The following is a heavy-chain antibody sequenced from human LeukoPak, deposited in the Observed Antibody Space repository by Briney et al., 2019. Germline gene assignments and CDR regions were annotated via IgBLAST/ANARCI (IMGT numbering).Heavy chain of an antibody. V-gene: IGHV3-20*04. J-gene: IGHJ6*03. CDR2: INWNGGST. D-gene: IGHD1-20*01. Sequence: GSLRLSCAASGFTFDDYGMSWVRQAPGKGLEWVSGINWNGGSTGYADSVKGRFTISRDNAKNSLYLQMNSLRAEDTALYYCARGIRVRYNWNYLMDVWGKGTTVTVSS. CDR1: GFTFDDYG. CDR3: ARGIRVRYNWNYLMDV.